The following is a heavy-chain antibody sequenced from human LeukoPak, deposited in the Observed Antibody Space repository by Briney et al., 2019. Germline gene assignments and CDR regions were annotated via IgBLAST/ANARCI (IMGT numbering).Heavy chain of an antibody. CDR1: GFTFSSYA. CDR3: AKGHSGSWENWFDP. CDR2: ISYDGSNK. V-gene: IGHV3-30-3*01. J-gene: IGHJ5*02. Sequence: HPGGSLRLSCAASGFTFSSYAMHWVRQAPGKGLEWVAVISYDGSNKYYADSVKGRFTISRDNSKNTLYLQMNSLRAEDTAVYYCAKGHSGSWENWFDPWGQGTLVTVSS. D-gene: IGHD1-26*01.